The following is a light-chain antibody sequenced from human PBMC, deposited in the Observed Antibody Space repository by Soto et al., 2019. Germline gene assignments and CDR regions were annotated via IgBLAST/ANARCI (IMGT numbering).Light chain of an antibody. Sequence: EIVLTQSPDTLSLSPGERAIFSCRTSQSIGSTLAWYQHKPGQAPRLLIYDASKRATGIPARFSGSGSGTDFTLTISSLEPEDFAVYFWQQRSKWPVTFGPGPTVDIK. CDR3: QQRSKWPVT. J-gene: IGKJ3*01. CDR2: DAS. CDR1: QSIGST. V-gene: IGKV3-11*01.